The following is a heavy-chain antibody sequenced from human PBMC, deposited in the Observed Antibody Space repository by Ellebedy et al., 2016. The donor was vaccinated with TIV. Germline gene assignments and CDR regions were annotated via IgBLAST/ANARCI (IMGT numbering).Heavy chain of an antibody. J-gene: IGHJ5*02. CDR1: GFTFSNYN. D-gene: IGHD3-3*01. CDR3: VGFGVFNL. Sequence: GESLKISCVASGFTFSNYNMNWVRQPPGKGLEWVSSIRSTGSDQYYAESARGRFTISRDNAQNALFLQMDGLRVDDSAVYYCVGFGVFNLWGQGAPVTVSS. V-gene: IGHV3-21*01. CDR2: IRSTGSDQ.